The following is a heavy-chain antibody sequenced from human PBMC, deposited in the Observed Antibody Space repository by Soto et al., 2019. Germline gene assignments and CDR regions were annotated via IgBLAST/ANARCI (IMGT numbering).Heavy chain of an antibody. CDR3: ANRAVALRSYYFDY. CDR2: IIPIFGTA. CDR1: GGTFSSYA. D-gene: IGHD2-15*01. J-gene: IGHJ4*02. Sequence: SVKVSCKASGGTFSSYATSWVRQAPGQGLEWMGGIIPIFGTANYAQKFQGRVTITADESTSTAYMELSSLRSGDTAVYYCANRAVALRSYYFDYWGQGTLVTVSS. V-gene: IGHV1-69*13.